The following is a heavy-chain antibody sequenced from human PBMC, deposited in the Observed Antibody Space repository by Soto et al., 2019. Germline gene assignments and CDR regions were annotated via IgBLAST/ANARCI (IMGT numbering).Heavy chain of an antibody. V-gene: IGHV3-33*01. J-gene: IGHJ3*02. CDR2: IWDDGVKK. CDR3: VRGGRNAGAFDI. CDR1: GFTFSAYG. Sequence: QVQLVESGGGVVQPGRSLRLSCAASGFTFSAYGMHWVRQAPGKGLEWVAVIWDDGVKKYYEDSVKGRFTISRDNSDNTLFLQMNSLTAEDSAVYYCVRGGRNAGAFDIWGQGTTVTVSS. D-gene: IGHD3-16*01.